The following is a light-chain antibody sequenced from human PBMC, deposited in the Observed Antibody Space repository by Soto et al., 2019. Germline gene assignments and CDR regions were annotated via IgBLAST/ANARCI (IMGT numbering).Light chain of an antibody. J-gene: IGLJ2*01. Sequence: QSVLTQPPSVSGAPGHRVTISCTGSSSNIGAGYDVHWYQQLPGTAPKLLIYGNSNRPSGVPDRFSGSKSGTSASLAITGLQAEDEADYYGQSYDSSLSAGVFGGGTKLTVL. CDR3: QSYDSSLSAGV. CDR2: GNS. CDR1: SSNIGAGYD. V-gene: IGLV1-40*01.